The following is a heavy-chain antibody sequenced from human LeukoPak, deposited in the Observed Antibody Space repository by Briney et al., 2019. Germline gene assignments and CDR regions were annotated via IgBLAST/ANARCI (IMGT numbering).Heavy chain of an antibody. CDR3: ARERFVRGWFDP. CDR2: IYYSGST. V-gene: IGHV4-39*07. J-gene: IGHJ5*02. Sequence: SETLSLTCTVSGGSISSSSYYWGWIRQPPGKGLEWIGSIYYSGSTYYNPSLKSRVTISVDTSKNQFSLKLSSVTAADTAVYYCARERFVRGWFDPWGRGTLVTVSS. D-gene: IGHD2/OR15-2a*01. CDR1: GGSISSSSYY.